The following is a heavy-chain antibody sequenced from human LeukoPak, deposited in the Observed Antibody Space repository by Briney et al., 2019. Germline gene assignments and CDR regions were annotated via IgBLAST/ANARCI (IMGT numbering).Heavy chain of an antibody. CDR3: ARLYSGSYSDAFDI. Sequence: PSETLSLTSIVAGGSISSYYWSWIRQPPGKGLEWIGYIYYSGSTNYNPSLKSRVTISVDTSRNQFSLKLSSVTAADTAVYYCARLYSGSYSDAFDIWGQGTMVTVSS. V-gene: IGHV4-59*01. D-gene: IGHD1-26*01. J-gene: IGHJ3*02. CDR1: GGSISSYY. CDR2: IYYSGST.